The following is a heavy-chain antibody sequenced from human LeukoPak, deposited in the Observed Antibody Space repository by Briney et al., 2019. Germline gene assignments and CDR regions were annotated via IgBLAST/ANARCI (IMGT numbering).Heavy chain of an antibody. D-gene: IGHD3-10*01. V-gene: IGHV1-2*02. CDR3: AREITHLNGAFDY. J-gene: IGHJ4*02. Sequence: ASVKVSCKASGYTFTGYYMHWVRQAPGQGLEWMGWINPNSGGTNYAQKFQGRVTTTRDTSISTAYMELSRLRSDDTAVYYCAREITHLNGAFDYWGQGTLVTVSS. CDR1: GYTFTGYY. CDR2: INPNSGGT.